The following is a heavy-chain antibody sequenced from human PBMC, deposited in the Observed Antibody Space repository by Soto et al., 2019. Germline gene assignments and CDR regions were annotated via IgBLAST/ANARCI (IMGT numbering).Heavy chain of an antibody. CDR2: INPSGGST. CDR1: GYTFTSYY. CDR3: AGEVERGYSYGYLEY. V-gene: IGHV1-46*01. Sequence: QVQLVQSGAEVKKPGASVKVSCKASGYTFTSYYMHWVRQAPGQGLEWMGIINPSGGSTSYAQKFQGRVTMTRDTSTSTVCMELSSLRSEDTAVYYCAGEVERGYSYGYLEYWGQGTLVTVSS. D-gene: IGHD5-18*01. J-gene: IGHJ4*02.